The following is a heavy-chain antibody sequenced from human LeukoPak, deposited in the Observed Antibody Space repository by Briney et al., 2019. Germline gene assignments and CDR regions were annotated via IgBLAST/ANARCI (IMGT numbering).Heavy chain of an antibody. Sequence: ASVKVSCKASGYTFTGYYMHWVRQAPGQGLEWMGRINPNSGGTNYAQKFQGRVTVTRDTSTSTVHMELSGLRSEDTAVYYCARDQEGFDYWGQGTLVTVSS. J-gene: IGHJ4*02. CDR1: GYTFTGYY. V-gene: IGHV1-2*06. CDR3: ARDQEGFDY. CDR2: INPNSGGT.